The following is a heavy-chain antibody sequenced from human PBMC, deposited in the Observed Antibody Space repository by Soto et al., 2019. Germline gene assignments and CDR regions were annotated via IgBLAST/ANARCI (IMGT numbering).Heavy chain of an antibody. V-gene: IGHV6-1*01. J-gene: IGHJ5*01. Sequence: SQTLSLTCAISGDSVSTNSATWDWIGQSPSRGLEWLGRTYYRSNWYTDYAVSVKGRITISPDTSNNQLSLQLNSVTPDDTAVYYCARLIGNSWLDSWGQGTLVTVSS. D-gene: IGHD2-8*01. CDR3: ARLIGNSWLDS. CDR1: GDSVSTNSAT. CDR2: TYYRSNWYT.